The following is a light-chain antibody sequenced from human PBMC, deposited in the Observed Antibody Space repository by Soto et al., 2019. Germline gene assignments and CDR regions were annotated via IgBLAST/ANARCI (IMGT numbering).Light chain of an antibody. V-gene: IGKV3D-15*01. CDR1: QSVRSSH. J-gene: IGKJ1*01. CDR3: QEYIQWPPGM. Sequence: EIVLTQSPGTLCLSPGERATLSCRTSQSVRSSHLAWYQQKPGQAPRLLFYGASNRATGIPARFSGSGSGTEFTLTISSLQSEDFAVYYCQEYIQWPPGMFGPGTKVDIK. CDR2: GAS.